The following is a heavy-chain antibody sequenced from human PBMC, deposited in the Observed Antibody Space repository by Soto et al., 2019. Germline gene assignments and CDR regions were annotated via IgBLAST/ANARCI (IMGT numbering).Heavy chain of an antibody. V-gene: IGHV5-10-1*01. CDR3: IRSRGSRPNDAFDI. D-gene: IGHD3-10*01. CDR2: IDPSASYT. CDR1: GYSFTSYW. J-gene: IGHJ3*02. Sequence: PGESLKISCKGSGYSFTSYWISWVRQMPGKGLEWMGRIDPSASYTNYSPSFQGHVTISADQSISTAYLQWISLKASDTAMYYCIRSRGSRPNDAFDIWVQGTLVTGSS.